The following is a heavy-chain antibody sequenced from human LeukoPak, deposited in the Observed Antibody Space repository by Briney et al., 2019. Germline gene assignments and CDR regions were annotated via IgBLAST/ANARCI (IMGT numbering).Heavy chain of an antibody. J-gene: IGHJ5*02. CDR1: GGSISSYY. Sequence: SETLSLTCTVSGGSISSYYWIWIRQPPGKGLEWIGYIYYSGSTNYNPSLKSRVTISVDTSKNQFSLKLSSVTAADTAVYYCARGSGWYETNWFDPWGQGTLVTVSS. CDR3: ARGSGWYETNWFDP. V-gene: IGHV4-59*01. D-gene: IGHD6-19*01. CDR2: IYYSGST.